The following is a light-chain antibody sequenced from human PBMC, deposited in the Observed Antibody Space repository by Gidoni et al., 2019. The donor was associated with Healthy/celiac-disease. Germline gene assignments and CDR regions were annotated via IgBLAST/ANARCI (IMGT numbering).Light chain of an antibody. Sequence: EIVLTQSPATLSLSPGERATLPCRASQSVSSYLAWYQQKPGQAPRLLIYDASNRATGIPARFIGSGSGTDFTLTISSLEPEDFAVYYCQQRSNFFTFXPXTKVDIK. CDR3: QQRSNFFT. J-gene: IGKJ3*01. V-gene: IGKV3-11*01. CDR1: QSVSSY. CDR2: DAS.